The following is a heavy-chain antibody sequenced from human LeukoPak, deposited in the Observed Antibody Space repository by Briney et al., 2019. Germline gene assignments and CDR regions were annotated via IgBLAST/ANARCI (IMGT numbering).Heavy chain of an antibody. Sequence: GGSLRLSCAASGFTVSSNYMSWVRQAPGKGLEWVSVIYSGGSTYYADSVKGRFTISRDNSKNTLYLQMNSLRAEDTAVYYCARDTISHDYGDYVGSLSRPPANPEIYYGMDVWGQGTTVTVSS. CDR1: GFTVSSNY. D-gene: IGHD4-17*01. V-gene: IGHV3-53*05. CDR2: IYSGGST. CDR3: ARDTISHDYGDYVGSLSRPPANPEIYYGMDV. J-gene: IGHJ6*02.